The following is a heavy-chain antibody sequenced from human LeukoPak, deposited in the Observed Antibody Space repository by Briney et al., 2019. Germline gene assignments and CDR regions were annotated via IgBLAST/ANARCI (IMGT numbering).Heavy chain of an antibody. CDR1: GFTFSSYW. Sequence: PGGFLRLSCAASGFTFSSYWMSWVRQAPGKGLEWVANIKQDGSEKDYVDSMKGRFTISRDNAKNSLYLQMNSLRAEDTAVYYCARIGYRSSCFDYWGQGTLVTVSS. CDR3: ARIGYRSSCFDY. J-gene: IGHJ4*02. CDR2: IKQDGSEK. V-gene: IGHV3-7*01. D-gene: IGHD6-13*01.